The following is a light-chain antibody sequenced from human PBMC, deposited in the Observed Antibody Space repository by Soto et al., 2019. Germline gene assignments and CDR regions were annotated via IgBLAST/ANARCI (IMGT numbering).Light chain of an antibody. CDR2: AAS. CDR3: QHYNSYSEA. J-gene: IGKJ1*01. V-gene: IGKV1-17*01. Sequence: DIRMSQAPSSLSAPVGDSVTITFRPSQDIRNDLGWFQVKPGKAPKSLIYAASRLQSGVPSRFSGSGSETEFSLTISSLQPEDFATYYCQHYNSYSEAFGQGTKVDI. CDR1: QDIRND.